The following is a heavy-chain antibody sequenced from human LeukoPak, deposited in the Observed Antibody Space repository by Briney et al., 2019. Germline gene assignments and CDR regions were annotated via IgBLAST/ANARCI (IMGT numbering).Heavy chain of an antibody. CDR3: ARRRYYDGSGYLE. D-gene: IGHD3-22*01. Sequence: PSETLFLTCSVSGDSVSRSDSYWDWIRQPPGKGLEWIGTIYYSGRTYYSPSLKSRVTMSVDPSNNQFSLTLRPVTAADTAVYYCARRRYYDGSGYLEWGQGTLLSVSS. CDR2: IYYSGRT. V-gene: IGHV4-39*01. CDR1: GDSVSRSDSY. J-gene: IGHJ1*01.